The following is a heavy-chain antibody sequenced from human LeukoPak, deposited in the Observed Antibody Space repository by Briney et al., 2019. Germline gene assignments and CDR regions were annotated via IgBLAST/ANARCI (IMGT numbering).Heavy chain of an antibody. Sequence: GGSLRLSCQTSGFTFGNYAMSWVRQAQGKELEWISAISTNGVNTYYADSVKGRFTISRDNSRHTLSLQMNGLRADDTAVYYCAKGSAAARPYYFDSWGQGTLVAV. J-gene: IGHJ4*02. D-gene: IGHD6-6*01. CDR3: AKGSAAARPYYFDS. CDR2: ISTNGVNT. V-gene: IGHV3-23*01. CDR1: GFTFGNYA.